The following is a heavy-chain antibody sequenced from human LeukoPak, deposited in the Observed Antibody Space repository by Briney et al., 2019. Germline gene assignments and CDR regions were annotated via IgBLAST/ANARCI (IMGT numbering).Heavy chain of an antibody. CDR3: AREDTMVRGVPLGYFDY. CDR2: INAGNGDT. J-gene: IGHJ4*02. CDR1: GYTFTSYA. D-gene: IGHD3-10*01. V-gene: IGHV1-3*01. Sequence: ASVKVSCKASGYTFTSYAMHWVRQAPGQRLDWMGWINAGNGDTKYSQKFQGRVTITRDTSASTAYVELSSLRSEDTAVYYRAREDTMVRGVPLGYFDYWGQGTLVTVSS.